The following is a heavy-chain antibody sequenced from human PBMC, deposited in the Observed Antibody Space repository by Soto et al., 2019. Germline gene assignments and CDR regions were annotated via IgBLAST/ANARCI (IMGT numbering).Heavy chain of an antibody. D-gene: IGHD2-2*01. CDR2: VYPGDSGT. J-gene: IGHJ6*02. CDR1: GYTFTIYC. V-gene: IGHV5-51*01. Sequence: GGSLKFSCKCSGYTFTIYCIAGVRQVPAKGLGWMGIVYPGDSGTSYTPSFPGHVTISAYKPLSTSYLRWSSLKPSDTAMYYCARPMPPRPHYYRIEVWGPGTTVTVSS. CDR3: ARPMPPRPHYYRIEV.